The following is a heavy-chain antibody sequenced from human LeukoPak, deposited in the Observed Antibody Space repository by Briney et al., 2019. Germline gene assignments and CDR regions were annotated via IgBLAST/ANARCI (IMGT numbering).Heavy chain of an antibody. V-gene: IGHV3-48*03. D-gene: IGHD6-19*01. CDR1: GFTFRSYE. CDR3: ARDRIAVAGTI. Sequence: GGSLRLSCAASGFTFRSYEMSWVRQAPGKGLEWVSSVSSTGNTIYYADSVKGRFTISRDNAKNSLYLQMSSLKTEDTAVYYCARDRIAVAGTIWGQGTLVTVSS. CDR2: VSSTGNTI. J-gene: IGHJ4*02.